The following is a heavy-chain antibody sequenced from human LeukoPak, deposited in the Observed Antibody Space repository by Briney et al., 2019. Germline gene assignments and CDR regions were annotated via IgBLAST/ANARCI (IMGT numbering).Heavy chain of an antibody. V-gene: IGHV4-39*01. CDR2: GHYSGNT. CDR1: GGSISAISGGPYY. J-gene: IGHJ4*02. CDR3: ARHGHRGDHDY. D-gene: IGHD2-21*02. Sequence: SETLSLTCTVSGGSISAISGGPYYWGWVRQPPGNGLEWIGSGHYSGNTYNPSLKSRVTISIDTSKNQFSLKVSSVTAADTAVYYCARHGHRGDHDYWGQGNLVTVSS.